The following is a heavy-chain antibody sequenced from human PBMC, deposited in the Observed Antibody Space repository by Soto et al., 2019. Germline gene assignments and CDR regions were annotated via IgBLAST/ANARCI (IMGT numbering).Heavy chain of an antibody. CDR3: AREEAAAGFLGGFNWFDP. Sequence: KQSQTLSLTCAISGDSVSSNSAAWNWIRQSPSRGLEWLGRTYYRSKWYNDYAVSVKSRITINPDTSKNQFSLQLNSVTPEDTAVYYCAREEAAAGFLGGFNWFDPWGQGTLVTVSS. V-gene: IGHV6-1*01. CDR1: GDSVSSNSAA. D-gene: IGHD6-13*01. J-gene: IGHJ5*02. CDR2: TYYRSKWYN.